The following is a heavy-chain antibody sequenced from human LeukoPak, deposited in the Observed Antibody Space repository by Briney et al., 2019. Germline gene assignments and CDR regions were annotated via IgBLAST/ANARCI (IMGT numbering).Heavy chain of an antibody. V-gene: IGHV4-39*01. J-gene: IGHJ4*02. CDR1: GGSISSGRYY. Sequence: SETLSLTCTVSGGSISSGRYYWGWVRQPPGKGLEWIWSICYSGSTYYKSSLKSRVTISVDTSKNQFSLMLSSVTAADTAVYYCARHHTEALVVGATRLAFDYWGQGTLVTVSS. CDR2: ICYSGST. D-gene: IGHD1-26*01. CDR3: ARHHTEALVVGATRLAFDY.